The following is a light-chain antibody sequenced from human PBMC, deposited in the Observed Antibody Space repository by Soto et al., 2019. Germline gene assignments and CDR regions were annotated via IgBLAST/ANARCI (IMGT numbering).Light chain of an antibody. CDR1: QGISTY. Sequence: IQLTQSPSSLSASVGDRVTITCRASQGISTYLAWYQQTKGRAPNLLIYVASTLQSGVPSRFRGSGSGTEFTLPISRLQPEDFETYYCQQLNSYPLTFGGGTKVDIK. CDR2: VAS. V-gene: IGKV1-9*01. J-gene: IGKJ4*01. CDR3: QQLNSYPLT.